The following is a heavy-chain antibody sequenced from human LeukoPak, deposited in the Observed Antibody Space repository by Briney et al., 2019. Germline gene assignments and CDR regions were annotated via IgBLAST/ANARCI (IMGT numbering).Heavy chain of an antibody. CDR1: GSSIASTYY. D-gene: IGHD2-8*01. Sequence: SETLSLTCTVSGSSIASTYYWAWFRQPPGKGLEWIATVFQLQTVRTFYNPSLKSRVTMSLDTSQNQFSLNLTSVTAADTALYFCARVLHAPKFIDSWGQGTLVTVSS. J-gene: IGHJ4*02. CDR3: ARVLHAPKFIDS. CDR2: VFQLQTVRT. V-gene: IGHV4-38-2*02.